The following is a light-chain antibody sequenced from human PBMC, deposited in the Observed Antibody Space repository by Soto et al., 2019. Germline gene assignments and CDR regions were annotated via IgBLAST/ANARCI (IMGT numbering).Light chain of an antibody. CDR3: QQYNNWPRT. V-gene: IGKV3-15*01. CDR2: GAS. Sequence: EIVMTQSPATMSASPGQKATLSCXASQSVSSNLAWYQQKPGQAPRLLIYGASTRATGIPARFSGSGSGTEFTLTISSLQSEDFAVYYCQQYNNWPRTFGQGTKVDI. J-gene: IGKJ1*01. CDR1: QSVSSN.